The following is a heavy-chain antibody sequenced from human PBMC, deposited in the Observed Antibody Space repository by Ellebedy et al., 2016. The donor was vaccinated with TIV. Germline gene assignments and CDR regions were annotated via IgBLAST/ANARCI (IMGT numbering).Heavy chain of an antibody. Sequence: GESLKISCAASGFTFSSYRVRSVRHAPGDVLELLVFLWYDGSNNYSADSVKGRFTISRDNSKNTLYLQMNSLSSEDTAVYYCARERWDDTLTGVDAFDIWGQGTMVTVSS. J-gene: IGHJ3*02. CDR2: LWYDGSNN. CDR3: ARERWDDTLTGVDAFDI. CDR1: GFTFSSYR. D-gene: IGHD3-9*01. V-gene: IGHV3-33*01.